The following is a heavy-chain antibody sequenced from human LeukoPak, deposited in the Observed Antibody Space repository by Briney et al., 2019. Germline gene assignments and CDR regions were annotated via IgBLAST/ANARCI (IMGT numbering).Heavy chain of an antibody. V-gene: IGHV3-48*01. D-gene: IGHD3-10*01. Sequence: GGSLRLSCVASGFTFSNYNMNWVRQAPGKGLEWVSYISGSSSSIYYADSVKGRFTISRDNAKNSLYLQMNSLRAEDTAVYYCASVLLWFGDPNNFDYWGQGTLVTVSS. CDR1: GFTFSNYN. CDR3: ASVLLWFGDPNNFDY. CDR2: ISGSSSSI. J-gene: IGHJ4*02.